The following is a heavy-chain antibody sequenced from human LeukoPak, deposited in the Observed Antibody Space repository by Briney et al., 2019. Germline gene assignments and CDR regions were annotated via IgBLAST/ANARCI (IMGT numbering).Heavy chain of an antibody. CDR1: GFTVSSNY. J-gene: IGHJ4*02. Sequence: GGSLRLSCAASGFTVSSNYMSWVRQAPGKGLEWVSVIYSGGSTYYADSVKGRFTISRDNSKNTLYLQMNSLRAEDTAVYYCARSTVTDSPDYWGQGTLVTVSS. V-gene: IGHV3-53*01. CDR3: ARSTVTDSPDY. D-gene: IGHD4-17*01. CDR2: IYSGGST.